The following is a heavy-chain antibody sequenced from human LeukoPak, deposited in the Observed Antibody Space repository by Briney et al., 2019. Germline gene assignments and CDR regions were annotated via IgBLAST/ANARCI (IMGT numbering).Heavy chain of an antibody. CDR1: GGSINSSSYY. Sequence: PSETQSLTCTVSGGSINSSSYYWSWIRQPPGKGLEWIGYIFYSGNSNYYPSLKGRVTISVDTSKNLLSLNLSSVTAADTAVYYCARARCRAAVTHRCPYYFDYWGQGTLVTVSS. CDR2: IFYSGNS. J-gene: IGHJ4*02. V-gene: IGHV4-61*05. CDR3: ARARCRAAVTHRCPYYFDY. D-gene: IGHD4-11*01.